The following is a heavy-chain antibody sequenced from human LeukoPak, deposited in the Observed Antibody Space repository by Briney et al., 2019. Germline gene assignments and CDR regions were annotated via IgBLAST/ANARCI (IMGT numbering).Heavy chain of an antibody. CDR2: TRKKANSYTT. J-gene: IGHJ4*02. CDR1: GFTFSDYY. Sequence: PGGSLRLSCTASGFTFSDYYMDWVRQAPGKGLEWVGRTRKKANSYTTEYAASVKGRFTISRDDSKNLLYLQMNSLTTDDTAVYYCTRSCTGIRLYYFDYWGQGTLVTVSS. D-gene: IGHD2-8*02. CDR3: TRSCTGIRLYYFDY. V-gene: IGHV3-72*01.